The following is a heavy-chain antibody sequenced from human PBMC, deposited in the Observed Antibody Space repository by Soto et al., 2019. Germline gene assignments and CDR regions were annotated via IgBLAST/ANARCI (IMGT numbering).Heavy chain of an antibody. V-gene: IGHV2-5*02. J-gene: IGHJ3*02. CDR3: AHSDVVLVARHTFDI. CDR1: GFSLSTSGVG. Sequence: QITLKESGPTLVNPTQTLTLTCTFSGFSLSTSGVGVGWIRQPPGKALEWLALIYWDDYKDYNPSLKSRLTITKDTSKNQVVPTMTNMDPVDTATYYCAHSDVVLVARHTFDIWGQGTMVTVSS. D-gene: IGHD2-8*02. CDR2: IYWDDYK.